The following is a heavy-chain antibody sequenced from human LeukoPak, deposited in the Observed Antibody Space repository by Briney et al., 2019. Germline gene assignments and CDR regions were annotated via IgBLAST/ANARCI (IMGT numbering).Heavy chain of an antibody. CDR3: ARGRVSSSTWYSTYYYYFYMDL. Sequence: SETLSLTCSVSDDSITMYYWTWIRQPPGKGLEWIGYVDHTGSTNFNPSLNGRVSISRDTTQNLFSLRLRSVTAADTAVYFCARGRVSSSTWYSTYYYYFYMDLWGKGTTVTVSS. D-gene: IGHD6-13*01. CDR2: VDHTGST. V-gene: IGHV4-59*01. J-gene: IGHJ6*03. CDR1: DDSITMYY.